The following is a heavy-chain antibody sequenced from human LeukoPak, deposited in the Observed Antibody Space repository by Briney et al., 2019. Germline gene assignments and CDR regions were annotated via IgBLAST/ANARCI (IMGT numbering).Heavy chain of an antibody. CDR3: ARDTGYYYDSPFDY. Sequence: SETLSLTCTVSGGSISSSSYYWSWIRQPPGKGLEWIGYIYYSGSTNYNPSLKSRVTISVDTSKNQFSLKLSSVTAADTAVYYCARDTGYYYDSPFDYWGQGTLVTVSS. D-gene: IGHD3-22*01. J-gene: IGHJ4*02. CDR2: IYYSGST. V-gene: IGHV4-61*01. CDR1: GGSISSSSYY.